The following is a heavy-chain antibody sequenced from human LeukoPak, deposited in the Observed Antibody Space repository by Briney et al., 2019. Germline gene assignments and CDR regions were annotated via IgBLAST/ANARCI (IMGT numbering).Heavy chain of an antibody. D-gene: IGHD3-16*01. Sequence: SETLSLTCNVYGGSISPYYWTWIRQPAGKGLEWIGRISSSGGTDYNPSLQSRVTMSVDSSKNQFSLKLSSMTAADTAVYYCAREGRSATDGYWGQGTLVTVSS. V-gene: IGHV4-4*07. CDR2: ISSSGGT. CDR3: AREGRSATDGY. J-gene: IGHJ4*02. CDR1: GGSISPYY.